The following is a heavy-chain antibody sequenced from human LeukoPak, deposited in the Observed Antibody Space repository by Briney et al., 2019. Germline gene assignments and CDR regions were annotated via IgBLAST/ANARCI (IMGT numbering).Heavy chain of an antibody. V-gene: IGHV4-39*07. CDR1: GGSISSSSYY. CDR2: TYYSGST. J-gene: IGHJ4*02. Sequence: PSETLSLTCTVSGGSISSSSYYWGWIRQPPGKGLEWIGSTYYSGSTYYNPSLKSRVTISVDTSKNQFSLKLSSVTAADTAVYYCASIGGDRGYDFWSGYRGAYYFDYWGQGTLVTVSS. CDR3: ASIGGDRGYDFWSGYRGAYYFDY. D-gene: IGHD3-3*01.